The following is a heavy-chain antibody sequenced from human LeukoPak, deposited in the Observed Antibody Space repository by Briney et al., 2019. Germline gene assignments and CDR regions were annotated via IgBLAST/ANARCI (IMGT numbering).Heavy chain of an antibody. CDR1: GFIFSNYG. CDR3: ARARWEVDYGGNIEGSGY. Sequence: PGGSLRLSCAASGFIFSNYGMHWVRQSPGKGLEWVTFIQYDGNKTYYADSVKGRFTISRDNSKNTLFLQMNSLRAEDTAVYYCARARWEVDYGGNIEGSGYWGQGTLVTVSS. V-gene: IGHV3-30*02. CDR2: IQYDGNKT. J-gene: IGHJ4*02. D-gene: IGHD4-23*01.